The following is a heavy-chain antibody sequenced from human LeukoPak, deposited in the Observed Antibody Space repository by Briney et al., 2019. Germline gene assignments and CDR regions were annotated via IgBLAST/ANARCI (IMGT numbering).Heavy chain of an antibody. D-gene: IGHD3-10*01. V-gene: IGHV4-59*01. J-gene: IGHJ3*02. CDR2: IYYRGST. CDR1: GGSISSYY. CDR3: ARAPGGYGSGSRGAFDI. Sequence: RPSETLSLTCTVSGGSISSYYWSWIRQPPGKGLEWIGYIYYRGSTNYNPSLKSRVTISVDTSKNQFSLKLSSVTAADTAVYYCARAPGGYGSGSRGAFDIWGQGTTVTVSS.